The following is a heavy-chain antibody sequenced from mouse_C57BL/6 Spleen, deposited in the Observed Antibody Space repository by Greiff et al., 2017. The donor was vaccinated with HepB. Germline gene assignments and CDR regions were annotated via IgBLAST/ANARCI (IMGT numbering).Heavy chain of an antibody. V-gene: IGHV5-17*01. CDR2: ISSGSSTT. Sequence: EVQVEESGGGLVKPGGSLTLSCAASGFTFSDYGMHWVRQAPEKGLEWVAYISSGSSTTYYADKVKGRFTISRDNAKSTLFLQMPSLTSEDTAMYYCARNYDYVFAYWGQGTLVTVSA. CDR1: GFTFSDYG. CDR3: ARNYDYVFAY. D-gene: IGHD2-4*01. J-gene: IGHJ3*01.